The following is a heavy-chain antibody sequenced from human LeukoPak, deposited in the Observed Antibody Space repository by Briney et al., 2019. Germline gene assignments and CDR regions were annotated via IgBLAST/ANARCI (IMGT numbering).Heavy chain of an antibody. D-gene: IGHD3-3*01. J-gene: IGHJ4*02. V-gene: IGHV4-38-2*02. Sequence: NPSETLSLTCTVSGYSISSGYYWGWIRQPPGKGLEWIGEINHSGSTNYNPSLKSRVTISVDTSKNQFSLKLSSVTAADTAVYYCASTYYDFWSGYYKGWDYWGQGTLVTVSS. CDR3: ASTYYDFWSGYYKGWDY. CDR2: INHSGST. CDR1: GYSISSGYY.